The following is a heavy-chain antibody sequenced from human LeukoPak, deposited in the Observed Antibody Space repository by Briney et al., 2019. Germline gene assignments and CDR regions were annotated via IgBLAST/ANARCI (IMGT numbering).Heavy chain of an antibody. D-gene: IGHD2-2*01. CDR2: ISVSGGST. CDR3: ARSVGGYCNSTTCYGNWFDP. Sequence: GGSLRLPCAASGFTFTNYAFHWVRQAPGKGLEYVSAISVSGGSTYYANSVKGRFTISRDNSKNTLYLQMGSLRAEDMAVYYCARSVGGYCNSTTCYGNWFDPWGQGTLVTVSS. J-gene: IGHJ5*02. CDR1: GFTFTNYA. V-gene: IGHV3-64*01.